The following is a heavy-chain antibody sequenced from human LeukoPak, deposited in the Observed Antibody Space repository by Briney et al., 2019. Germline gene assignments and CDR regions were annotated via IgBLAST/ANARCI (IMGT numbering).Heavy chain of an antibody. V-gene: IGHV3-23*01. D-gene: IGHD1-26*01. Sequence: GGSLRLSCAASGFSFSSYDMNWVRQAPGKGLEWVSAIRGSGGSTFYADSVKGRFTISRDNSKNTLNLQTNSLRAEDTAVYYCAKSQLVGATFALDIWGQGTMVTVSS. CDR2: IRGSGGST. CDR1: GFSFSSYD. CDR3: AKSQLVGATFALDI. J-gene: IGHJ3*02.